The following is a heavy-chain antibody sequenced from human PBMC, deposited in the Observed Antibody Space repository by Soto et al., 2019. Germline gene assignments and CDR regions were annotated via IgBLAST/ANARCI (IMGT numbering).Heavy chain of an antibody. V-gene: IGHV5-51*01. CDR2: IYPGDSDT. Sequence: SLKXSCKGSGYSFTSYWIGWVRQMPGKGLEWMGIIYPGDSDTRYSPSFQGRVTISADKCISTAYLQWSSLKASDTAMYYCARHMQVDIVVVPAAIGADYYYYGMDVWGQGTTVTVS. CDR1: GYSFTSYW. CDR3: ARHMQVDIVVVPAAIGADYYYYGMDV. J-gene: IGHJ6*02. D-gene: IGHD2-2*01.